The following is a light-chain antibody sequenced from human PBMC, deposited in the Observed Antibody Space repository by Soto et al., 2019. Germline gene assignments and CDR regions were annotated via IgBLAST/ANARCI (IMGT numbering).Light chain of an antibody. CDR1: QSISSW. CDR3: QQYNTYST. Sequence: DLQMTQSPSTLSASLGDSVTIPCRASQSISSWLAWYQQKPGKAPKILIYDASSLKSGVPARFSGSGSGTEFTLTISSLKPDDFATYYCQQYNTYSTFGQGTRLEI. V-gene: IGKV1-5*01. CDR2: DAS. J-gene: IGKJ5*01.